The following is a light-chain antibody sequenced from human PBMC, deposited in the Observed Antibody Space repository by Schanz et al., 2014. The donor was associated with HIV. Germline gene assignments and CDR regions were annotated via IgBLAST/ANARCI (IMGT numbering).Light chain of an antibody. Sequence: QSALTQPASVSGSPGQSITISCTGTSNDVGGHNYVSWFQQHPGRAPKLLIFEVTNRPSGISNRFSGSKSGNTASLTISGLQAEDEADYYCSSQTSGSTLVVFGGGTKLTVL. CDR3: SSQTSGSTLVV. J-gene: IGLJ2*01. CDR1: SNDVGGHNY. V-gene: IGLV2-14*03. CDR2: EVT.